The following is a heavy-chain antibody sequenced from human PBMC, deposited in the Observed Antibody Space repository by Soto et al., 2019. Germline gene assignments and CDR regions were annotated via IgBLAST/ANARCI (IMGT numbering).Heavy chain of an antibody. CDR3: ARGKVVVPAAHWFDP. Sequence: SDTLSLTCTVSGVYISRYYWSWLRQPPGKGLEWIGYIYYSGSTNYNPSLKSRVTISVDTSKNQFSLKLSSVTAADTAVYYCARGKVVVPAAHWFDPWGQGTLVTVSS. D-gene: IGHD2-2*01. CDR1: GVYISRYY. J-gene: IGHJ5*02. CDR2: IYYSGST. V-gene: IGHV4-59*01.